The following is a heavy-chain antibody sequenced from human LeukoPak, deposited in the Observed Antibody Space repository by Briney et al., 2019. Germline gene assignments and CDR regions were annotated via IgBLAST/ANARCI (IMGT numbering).Heavy chain of an antibody. V-gene: IGHV4-59*12. D-gene: IGHD6-13*01. CDR3: ARYSSSWHPYYYYYYYMDV. CDR1: GGSISSYH. Sequence: SETLSLTCTVSGGSISSYHWSWIRQPPGKGLEWIGNMYYSGSTNYNPSLRSRVTISVDTSKNQFSLKLSSVTAADTAVYYCARYSSSWHPYYYYYYYMDVWGKGTTVTVSS. J-gene: IGHJ6*03. CDR2: MYYSGST.